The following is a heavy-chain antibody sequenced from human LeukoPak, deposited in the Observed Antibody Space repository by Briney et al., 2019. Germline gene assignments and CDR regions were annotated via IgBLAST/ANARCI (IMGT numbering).Heavy chain of an antibody. CDR1: GFTFSSYA. D-gene: IGHD3-16*01. V-gene: IGHV3-64*05. CDR3: VKIVMAGGYFDY. Sequence: GGSLRLSCSASGFTFSSYAMHWVRQAPGKGLEYVSAISSNGATTYNADSVKGRFTISRDNSKNTLYFQMSSLRPEDTAVYYCVKIVMAGGYFDYWGQGTLVTVSS. CDR2: ISSNGATT. J-gene: IGHJ4*02.